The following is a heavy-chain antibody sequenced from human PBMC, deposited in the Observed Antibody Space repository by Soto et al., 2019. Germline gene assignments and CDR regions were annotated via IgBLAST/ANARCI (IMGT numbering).Heavy chain of an antibody. CDR1: GFTFSDYY. D-gene: IGHD1-1*01. J-gene: IGHJ4*02. Sequence: PGGSLRLSCAASGFTFSDYYMNWIRQAPGKGLEWVSYISHTSGATNYADSVKGRFTISRDNTKNSLYLQMNTLRAEDTAVYYFGTENWSDIPYWGQGAQVTGSS. V-gene: IGHV3-11*06. CDR2: ISHTSGAT. CDR3: GTENWSDIPY.